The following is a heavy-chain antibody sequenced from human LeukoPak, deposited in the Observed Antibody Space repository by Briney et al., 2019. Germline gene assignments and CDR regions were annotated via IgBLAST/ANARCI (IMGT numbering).Heavy chain of an antibody. Sequence: PGGSLRLSCEASGFTFSSYAMSWVRQAPGSGLEWVSAISGSGGSTYYADSVRGRFTISRDNSLYTVYLQMDSLRGDDTAVYYCAKDRISYTTSPGEMSHWGQGTLVIVSS. CDR1: GFTFSSYA. CDR2: ISGSGGST. CDR3: AKDRISYTTSPGEMSH. V-gene: IGHV3-23*01. J-gene: IGHJ4*02. D-gene: IGHD1-26*01.